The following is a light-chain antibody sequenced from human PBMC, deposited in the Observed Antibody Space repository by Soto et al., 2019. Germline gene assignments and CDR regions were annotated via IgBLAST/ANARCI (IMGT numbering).Light chain of an antibody. J-gene: IGLJ1*01. CDR1: SSDIGDYNF. CDR2: GVS. V-gene: IGLV2-14*01. CDR3: SSYTSTSPPFL. Sequence: QSALTQPASVSGSPAQSITISCTGSSSDIGDYNFVSLYQQHPGKAPKLMIYGVSLRPSGVSDRFSGSKSGNKASLTISGRQAEDEADYHCSSYTSTSPPFLFGTGTKVTVL.